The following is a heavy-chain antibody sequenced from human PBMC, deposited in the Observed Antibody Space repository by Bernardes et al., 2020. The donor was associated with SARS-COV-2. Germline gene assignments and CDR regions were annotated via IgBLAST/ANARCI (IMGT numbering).Heavy chain of an antibody. V-gene: IGHV3-48*02. CDR2: ISSSSSTI. CDR1: GFTFSSYS. D-gene: IGHD3-9*01. Sequence: GSLRLSCAASGFTFSSYSMNWVRQAPGKGLEWVSYISSSSSTIYYADSVKGRFTISRDNAKNSLYLQMNSLRDEDTAVYYCARTRLRYFDWSTALVLDYYYYGMDVWGQGTTVTVSS. J-gene: IGHJ6*02. CDR3: ARTRLRYFDWSTALVLDYYYYGMDV.